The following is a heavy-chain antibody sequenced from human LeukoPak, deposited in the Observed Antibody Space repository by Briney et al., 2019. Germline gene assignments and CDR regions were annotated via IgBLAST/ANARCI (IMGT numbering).Heavy chain of an antibody. Sequence: ASVKVSCKASGYTFTGYYMHWVRQAPGQGLEWMGWINPNSGGTNYAQKFQGRVTMTRDTSISTAYMELSRLRPDDTAVYYCARDLQVVTDYYYGMDVWGQGTTVTVSS. CDR2: INPNSGGT. D-gene: IGHD3-22*01. CDR1: GYTFTGYY. CDR3: ARDLQVVTDYYYGMDV. J-gene: IGHJ6*02. V-gene: IGHV1-2*02.